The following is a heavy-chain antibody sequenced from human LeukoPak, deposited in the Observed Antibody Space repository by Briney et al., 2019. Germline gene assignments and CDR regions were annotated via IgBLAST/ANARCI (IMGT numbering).Heavy chain of an antibody. Sequence: ASVKVSCKASGYTFTSYGISWVRQAPGQGLEWMGWISAYNGNTNYAQKLQGRVTMTTDTSTSTAYMELRSLRSDDTAVYYCARREYCGGDCYHGDYWGQGTLVTVSS. CDR1: GYTFTSYG. J-gene: IGHJ4*02. D-gene: IGHD2-21*02. CDR3: ARREYCGGDCYHGDY. CDR2: ISAYNGNT. V-gene: IGHV1-18*01.